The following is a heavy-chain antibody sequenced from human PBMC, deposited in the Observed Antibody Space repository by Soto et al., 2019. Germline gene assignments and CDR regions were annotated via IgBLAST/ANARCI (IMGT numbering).Heavy chain of an antibody. Sequence: SETLSLTCTVSGGSISSGGYYWSWIRQHPGKGLEWIGYIYYSGSTYYNPSLKSRVTISVDTSKNQSSLKLSSVTAADTAVYYCARDWSRYYDSSGYYYYGMDVWGQGTTVTVSS. V-gene: IGHV4-31*03. J-gene: IGHJ6*02. D-gene: IGHD3-22*01. CDR3: ARDWSRYYDSSGYYYYGMDV. CDR1: GGSISSGGYY. CDR2: IYYSGST.